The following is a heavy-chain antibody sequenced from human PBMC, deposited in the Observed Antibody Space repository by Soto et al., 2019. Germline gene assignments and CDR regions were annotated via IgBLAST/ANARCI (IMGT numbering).Heavy chain of an antibody. D-gene: IGHD5-12*01. Sequence: SETLSLTCSVSGGTINSGDYFWSWIRQPPGKGLEWIGSIFYTGSTYYSPSLKSRASMSMDTSKNLFPLRLRSLTAADTAVYFCARVKATLYRHYYFDYWGQGTPVTVS. J-gene: IGHJ4*02. V-gene: IGHV4-30-4*01. CDR3: ARVKATLYRHYYFDY. CDR1: GGTINSGDYF. CDR2: IFYTGST.